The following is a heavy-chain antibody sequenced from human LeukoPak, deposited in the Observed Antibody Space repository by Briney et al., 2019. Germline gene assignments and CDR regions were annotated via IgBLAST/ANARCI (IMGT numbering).Heavy chain of an antibody. J-gene: IGHJ4*02. CDR3: ARVQGDLYCSSTSCYAGFDY. CDR2: ISPYNGNT. Sequence: ASVKVSCKASGYTLTSYGISWVRQAPGQGLKWMGWISPYNGNTNFAQKLQGRVTMTTDTSTSTVYMELRSLRSDDTAVYYCARVQGDLYCSSTSCYAGFDYWGQGTLVTVSS. V-gene: IGHV1-18*01. CDR1: GYTLTSYG. D-gene: IGHD2-2*01.